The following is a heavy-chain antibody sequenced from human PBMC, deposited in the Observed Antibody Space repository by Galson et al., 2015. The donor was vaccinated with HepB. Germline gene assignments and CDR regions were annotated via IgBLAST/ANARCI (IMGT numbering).Heavy chain of an antibody. Sequence: SVKVSCKASGGTFSSYTIHWVRQAPGQGLEWMGRIIPIIDIAHYARRFQGRVTITADKSTTTACMELRSLRSEDTAVYYCAVGVGFETTPPDYWGQGTLVTVSS. CDR3: AVGVGFETTPPDY. J-gene: IGHJ4*02. CDR2: IIPIIDIA. D-gene: IGHD3-3*01. CDR1: GGTFSSYT. V-gene: IGHV1-69*02.